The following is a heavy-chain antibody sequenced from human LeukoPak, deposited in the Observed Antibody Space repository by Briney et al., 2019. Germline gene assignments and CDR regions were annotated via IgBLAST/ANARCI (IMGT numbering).Heavy chain of an antibody. CDR2: ISTHSGNT. Sequence: ASVKVSCRASGYTFTSYGVTWVRQAPGQGLEWMGWISTHSGNTNYAQKVQGRVTMTTDTSTSTAYMELRSLRSDDTAVYYCARDSNNYDSSGHDYWGQGTQVTVSS. J-gene: IGHJ4*02. D-gene: IGHD3-22*01. CDR3: ARDSNNYDSSGHDY. V-gene: IGHV1-18*01. CDR1: GYTFTSYG.